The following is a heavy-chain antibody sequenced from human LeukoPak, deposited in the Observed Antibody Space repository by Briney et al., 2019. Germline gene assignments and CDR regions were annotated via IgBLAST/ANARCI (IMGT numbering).Heavy chain of an antibody. CDR3: AKVGSSGYLSYFDY. D-gene: IGHD3-22*01. J-gene: IGHJ4*02. V-gene: IGHV3-23*01. CDR2: ISGSGGST. Sequence: GGSLRLSCAASGFTFSSYAMSWVRQAPGKGLEWVSAISGSGGSTYYADSVKGRFTISRDNSKNTPYLQMNSLRAEDTAVYYCAKVGSSGYLSYFDYWGQGTLVTVSS. CDR1: GFTFSSYA.